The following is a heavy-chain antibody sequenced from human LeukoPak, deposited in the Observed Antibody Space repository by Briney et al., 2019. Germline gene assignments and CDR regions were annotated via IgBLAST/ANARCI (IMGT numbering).Heavy chain of an antibody. CDR3: TTDGDYGDHSPAFDI. D-gene: IGHD4-17*01. J-gene: IGHJ3*02. Sequence: GGSLRLSCAASGFTFSNAWMSWVRQAPGKGLEWVGRIKSKTDGGTTDYAAPVKGRFTISRDDSKNTLYLQMNSLKTEDTAVYYCTTDGDYGDHSPAFDIWGQGTMVAVSS. CDR2: IKSKTDGGTT. CDR1: GFTFSNAW. V-gene: IGHV3-15*01.